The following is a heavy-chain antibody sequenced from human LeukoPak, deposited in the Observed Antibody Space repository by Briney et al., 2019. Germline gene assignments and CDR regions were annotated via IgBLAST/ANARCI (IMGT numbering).Heavy chain of an antibody. CDR2: IWDDGTNK. CDR1: GFTFSTYG. D-gene: IGHD2-2*01. CDR3: ARAEVPGAIKSGAFDI. Sequence: GGSLRLSFAASGFTFSTYGIHWVRQAPGKGLAWVAVIWDDGTNKYYADSVKGRFTISRDNSRNTLYLQMNSLRAEDTAVYYCARAEVPGAIKSGAFDIWGQGTMVTVSS. J-gene: IGHJ3*02. V-gene: IGHV3-33*01.